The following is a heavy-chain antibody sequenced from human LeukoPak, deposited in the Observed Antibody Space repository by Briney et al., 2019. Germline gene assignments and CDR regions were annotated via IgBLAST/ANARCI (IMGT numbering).Heavy chain of an antibody. CDR1: GGSISSNNYY. CDR3: ARHGDRSPLVLGFDY. V-gene: IGHV4-39*01. D-gene: IGHD6-6*01. Sequence: SETLSLTCTVSGGSISSNNYYWGWIRQPPGKGLEWIGSISSSGNTWYNPSLKSRVTIPVDTSKNQFSLNLSSVTAADTAVYYCARHGDRSPLVLGFDYWGPGTLVTVSS. J-gene: IGHJ4*02. CDR2: ISSSGNT.